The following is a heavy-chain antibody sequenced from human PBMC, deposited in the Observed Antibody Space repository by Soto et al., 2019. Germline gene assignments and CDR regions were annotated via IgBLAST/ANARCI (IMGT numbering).Heavy chain of an antibody. CDR1: GGSISSYY. J-gene: IGHJ5*02. CDR2: IYYSGST. CDR3: ARGGVVVKGNWFDP. V-gene: IGHV4-59*01. Sequence: PSETLSLTCTVSGGSISSYYWSWIRQPPGKGLEWIGYIYYSGSTNYNPSLKSRVTISVDTSKNQFSLKLSSVTAADTAVYYCARGGVVVKGNWFDPWGQGTLVTVYS. D-gene: IGHD3-22*01.